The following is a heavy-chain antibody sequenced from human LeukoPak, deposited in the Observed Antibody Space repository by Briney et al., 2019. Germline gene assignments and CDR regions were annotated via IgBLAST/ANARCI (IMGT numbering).Heavy chain of an antibody. J-gene: IGHJ4*02. V-gene: IGHV3-30*18. CDR3: AKLISPYDY. CDR1: GFTFSSYG. CDR2: ISYDGSTK. Sequence: GGSLRLSCAASGFTFSSYGMHWVRQAPGKGLEWVAVISYDGSTKYYTNSVKGRFTISRDNSKNTLYLQMNSLRVEDTAVYYCAKLISPYDYWGQGTLVLVSS.